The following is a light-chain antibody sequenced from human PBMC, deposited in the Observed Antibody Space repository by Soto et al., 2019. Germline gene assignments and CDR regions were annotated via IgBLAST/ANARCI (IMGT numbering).Light chain of an antibody. CDR3: SSYTSSSTPVV. CDR1: SSDVGDYNY. V-gene: IGLV2-14*01. Sequence: QSALTQPASVSGSPGQSITISCTGTSSDVGDYNYVSWYQQHPGKAPKLMIYDVSNRPSGVSNRFSGSKSGNTASLTISGXXXXXEADYYCSSYTSSSTPVVXGGGTKLTVL. J-gene: IGLJ2*01. CDR2: DVS.